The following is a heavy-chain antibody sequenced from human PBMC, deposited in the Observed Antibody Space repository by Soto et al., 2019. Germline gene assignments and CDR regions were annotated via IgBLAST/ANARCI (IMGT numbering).Heavy chain of an antibody. V-gene: IGHV3-21*01. J-gene: IGHJ4*02. Sequence: EVQLVESGGGLVKPGGSLRLSCAASGFTFSSYSMNWVRQAPGKGLEWVSSISSSSSYIYYAESVKGRFTISRDNAKNSLFLKMTGRRAEDTAVFYCARDSDGGGMGNPTYFDYWGQGTLVTVSS. CDR1: GFTFSSYS. CDR2: ISSSSSYI. D-gene: IGHD6-13*01. CDR3: ARDSDGGGMGNPTYFDY.